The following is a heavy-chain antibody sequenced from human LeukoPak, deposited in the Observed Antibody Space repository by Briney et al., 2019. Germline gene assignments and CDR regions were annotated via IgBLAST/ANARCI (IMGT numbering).Heavy chain of an antibody. V-gene: IGHV1-18*04. Sequence: ASVKVSCKASGYTFTDYYIHWVRQAPGQGLEWMGWISAYNGNTNYAQKLQGRVTMTTDTSTSTAYTELRSLRSDDTAVYYCARDSDSSGYPYFDYWGQGTLVTVSS. J-gene: IGHJ4*02. CDR1: GYTFTDYY. CDR2: ISAYNGNT. D-gene: IGHD3-22*01. CDR3: ARDSDSSGYPYFDY.